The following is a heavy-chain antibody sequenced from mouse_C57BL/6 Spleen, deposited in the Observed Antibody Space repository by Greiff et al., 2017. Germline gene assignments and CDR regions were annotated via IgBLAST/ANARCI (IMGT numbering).Heavy chain of an antibody. Sequence: DVMLVESGEGLVKPGGSLKLSCAASGFTFSSYAMSWVRQTPEKRLEWVAYISSGGDYIYYADTVKGRFTISRDNARNTLYLQMSSLKSEDTAMYYCTRGDSPFDYWGQGTTLTVSS. V-gene: IGHV5-9-1*02. CDR3: TRGDSPFDY. CDR2: ISSGGDYI. D-gene: IGHD2-12*01. CDR1: GFTFSSYA. J-gene: IGHJ2*01.